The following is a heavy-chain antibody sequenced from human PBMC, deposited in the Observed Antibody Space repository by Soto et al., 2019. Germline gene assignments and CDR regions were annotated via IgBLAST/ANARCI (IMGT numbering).Heavy chain of an antibody. V-gene: IGHV3-7*01. CDR1: GFTFNRHW. CDR3: VRTGWNPPAY. J-gene: IGHJ4*02. CDR2: IKEDGSEK. Sequence: EVQLVESGGGLVQPGGSLRLSCAVSGFTFNRHWMSWVRQTPGKGLEWVASIKEDGSEKSYVDSVKGRFTISRDNAKNSLFLQMNSLRVEDTAVYYGVRTGWNPPAYWGQGTLVTVSS. D-gene: IGHD1-1*01.